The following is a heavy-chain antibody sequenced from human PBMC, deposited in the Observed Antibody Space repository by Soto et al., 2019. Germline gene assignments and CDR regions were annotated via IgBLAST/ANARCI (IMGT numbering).Heavy chain of an antibody. CDR1: GGSISSSSYY. V-gene: IGHV4-39*01. J-gene: IGHJ2*01. D-gene: IGHD1-26*01. CDR2: IYYSGST. Sequence: QLQLQESGPGLVKPSETLSLTCTVSGGSISSSSYYWGWIRQPPGQGLEWIGSIYYSGSTYYNPSLKSRVPISVDTSKNQFPLRLSSVTAADTAGYYCARPHGVGATVSWYFDLWGRGGLVTVSS. CDR3: ARPHGVGATVSWYFDL.